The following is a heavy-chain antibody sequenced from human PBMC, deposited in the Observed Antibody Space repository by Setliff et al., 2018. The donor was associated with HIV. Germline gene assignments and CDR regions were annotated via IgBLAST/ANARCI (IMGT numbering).Heavy chain of an antibody. D-gene: IGHD5-12*01. Sequence: PSETLSLTCNVSGGSISSSSYFWGWIRQPPGKGLEWIGSFHSSGSTSYNPSLKSRVTISVDTSKNQFSLKPSSVTAADTAVYYCARDARWLQFPYFDYWGQGTLVTVSS. V-gene: IGHV4-39*07. J-gene: IGHJ4*01. CDR2: FHSSGST. CDR3: ARDARWLQFPYFDY. CDR1: GGSISSSSYF.